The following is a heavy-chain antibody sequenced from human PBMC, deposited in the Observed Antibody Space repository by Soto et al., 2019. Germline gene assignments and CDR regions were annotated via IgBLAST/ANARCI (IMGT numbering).Heavy chain of an antibody. D-gene: IGHD3-10*01. V-gene: IGHV3-74*01. Sequence: GGSLRLSCAVSGFTFGNYWMHWVRQAPGKGLVWVSRVSPDGRTATYADSVKGRFTISRDNAKSTHYLQMNSLRAEDTAVYYCADSWLTTSYWGRGTLVTVSS. J-gene: IGHJ4*02. CDR2: VSPDGRTA. CDR1: GFTFGNYW. CDR3: ADSWLTTSY.